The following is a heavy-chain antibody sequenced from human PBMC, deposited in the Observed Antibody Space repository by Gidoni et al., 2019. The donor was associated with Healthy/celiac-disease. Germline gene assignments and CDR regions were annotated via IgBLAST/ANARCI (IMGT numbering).Heavy chain of an antibody. D-gene: IGHD5-12*01. CDR3: AKDRGDGYNSYYFDY. J-gene: IGHJ4*02. V-gene: IGHV3-23*01. Sequence: QAPGKGLEWVSAISGSGGSTYYADSVKARFTISRDNSKNTLYLQMNSLRAEDTAVYYCAKDRGDGYNSYYFDYWGQGTLVTVSS. CDR2: ISGSGGST.